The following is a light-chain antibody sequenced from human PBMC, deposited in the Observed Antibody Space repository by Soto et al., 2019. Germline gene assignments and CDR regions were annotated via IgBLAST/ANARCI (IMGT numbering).Light chain of an antibody. J-gene: IGKJ1*01. Sequence: IVMTQSPATLSVSPGERATLSCRAGQTIYSNVAWYQQRPGQAPSLLIYRASTRATGVPDRFSGSGSGTEFTLTIIGLQSEDFALYYCQQYQNLWTFGQGTKVEIK. CDR1: QTIYSN. CDR3: QQYQNLWT. CDR2: RAS. V-gene: IGKV3-15*01.